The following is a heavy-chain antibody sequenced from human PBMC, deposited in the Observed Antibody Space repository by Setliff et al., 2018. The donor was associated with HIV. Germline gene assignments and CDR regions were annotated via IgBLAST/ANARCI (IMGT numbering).Heavy chain of an antibody. D-gene: IGHD4-4*01. CDR2: IYSGGST. CDR3: ASLGYGNPSWGY. Sequence: LRLSCAASGFTFSSYSMSWVRQAPGKGLEWVSVIYSGGSTYYADSVKGRFTISRDNSKNTLYLQMNSLRAEDTAVYYCASLGYGNPSWGYWGQGTLVTVSS. CDR1: GFTFSSYS. J-gene: IGHJ4*02. V-gene: IGHV3-66*02.